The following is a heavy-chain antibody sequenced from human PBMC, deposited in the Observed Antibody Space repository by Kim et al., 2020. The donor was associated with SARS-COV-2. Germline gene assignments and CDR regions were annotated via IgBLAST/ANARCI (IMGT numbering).Heavy chain of an antibody. D-gene: IGHD4-17*01. Sequence: SETLSLTCTVSGGSISSYYWSWIRQPPGKGLEWIGYIYYSGSTNYNPSLKSRVTISVDTSKNQFSLKLSSVTAADTAVYYCAREPHRPGDYVGYNWFDPWGQGTLVTVSS. CDR3: AREPHRPGDYVGYNWFDP. CDR1: GGSISSYY. J-gene: IGHJ5*02. CDR2: IYYSGST. V-gene: IGHV4-59*01.